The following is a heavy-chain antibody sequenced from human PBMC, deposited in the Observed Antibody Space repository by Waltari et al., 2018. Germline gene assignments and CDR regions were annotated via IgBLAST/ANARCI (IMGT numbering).Heavy chain of an antibody. CDR2: IIPICGTA. V-gene: IGHV1-69*01. CDR3: ARGSFYDFWSGSIDY. D-gene: IGHD3-3*01. Sequence: QLQLQESGPGLVKPSETLSLTCTVSGGSISSSSYYWGWIRQPPGKGLEWMGGIIPICGTANYAQKFQGRVTITTDESTSTAYMELSSLRSEDTAVYYCARGSFYDFWSGSIDYWGQGTLVTVSS. J-gene: IGHJ4*02. CDR1: GGSISSSS.